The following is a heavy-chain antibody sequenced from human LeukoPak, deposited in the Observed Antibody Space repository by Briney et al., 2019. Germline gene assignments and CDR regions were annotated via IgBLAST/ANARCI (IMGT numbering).Heavy chain of an antibody. CDR2: IYPGDSDT. D-gene: IGHD3-22*01. V-gene: IGHV5-51*04. CDR3: ARTRGRYYDSSGYPRNDAFDI. Sequence: GKSLKISCKGSGYSFTSYWIAWVRQMPGKGLEWMGIIYPGDSDTRYSPSFQGQVTISADKPINTAYLQWSSLKATDIAMYYCARTRGRYYDSSGYPRNDAFDIWGQGTMVTVSA. J-gene: IGHJ3*02. CDR1: GYSFTSYW.